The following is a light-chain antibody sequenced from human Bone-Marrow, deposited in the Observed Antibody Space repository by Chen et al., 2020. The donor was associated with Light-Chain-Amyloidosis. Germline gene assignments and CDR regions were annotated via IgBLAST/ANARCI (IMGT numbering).Light chain of an antibody. CDR3: QSYQGSSQGV. J-gene: IGLJ3*02. Sequence: NFMLTQPHSVSESPGKTVIISCTRSSGSITTNYVQWYQQRPGSSPTTVIYEDDQRPSGVPDRSAGSIDRSSNSASLTISGLKTEDEADYYCQSYQGSSQGVFGGGTKLTVL. V-gene: IGLV6-57*01. CDR1: SGSITTNY. CDR2: EDD.